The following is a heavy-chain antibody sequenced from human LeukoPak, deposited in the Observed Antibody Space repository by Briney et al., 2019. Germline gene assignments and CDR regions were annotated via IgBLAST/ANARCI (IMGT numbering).Heavy chain of an antibody. V-gene: IGHV3-7*01. Sequence: PGGSLRLSCAASGFTFSIYWMSWVRQAPGEGLEWVANIKQDGSEKYYVDSVKGRFTISRDNAKNSLYLQMNSLRAEDTAVYYCARVLYSRELDDWFDPWGQGTLVTVSS. CDR3: ARVLYSRELDDWFDP. J-gene: IGHJ5*02. D-gene: IGHD4-11*01. CDR1: GFTFSIYW. CDR2: IKQDGSEK.